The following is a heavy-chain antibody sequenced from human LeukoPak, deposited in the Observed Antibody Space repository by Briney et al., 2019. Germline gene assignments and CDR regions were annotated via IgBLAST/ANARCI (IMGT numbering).Heavy chain of an antibody. CDR2: ISGSGGST. Sequence: XAMXWXRXXXXXXXEXVSXISGSGGSTYYADSVKGRFTISRDNSKNTLYLQMNSLRAEDTAVYYCAKDSGPYSSSWFDYWGQGTLVTVSS. J-gene: IGHJ4*02. CDR3: AKDSGPYSSSWFDY. CDR1: XA. V-gene: IGHV3-23*01. D-gene: IGHD6-13*01.